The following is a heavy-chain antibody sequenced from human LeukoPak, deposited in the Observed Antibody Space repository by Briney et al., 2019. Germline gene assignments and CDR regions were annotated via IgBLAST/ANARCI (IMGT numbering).Heavy chain of an antibody. CDR3: AKPGLLWSNWFDP. CDR1: GFTFSSYG. CDR2: ISYDGSNK. D-gene: IGHD3-10*01. J-gene: IGHJ5*02. V-gene: IGHV3-30*18. Sequence: GRSLRLSCAASGFTFSSYGMHWVRQAPGKGLEWVAVISYDGSNKYYADSVKGRFTISRDNSKDTLYLQMNSLRAEDTAVYYCAKPGLLWSNWFDPWGQGTLVTVSS.